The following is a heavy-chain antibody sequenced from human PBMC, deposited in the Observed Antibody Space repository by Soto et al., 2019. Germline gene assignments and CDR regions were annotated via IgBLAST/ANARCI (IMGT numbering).Heavy chain of an antibody. J-gene: IGHJ4*02. CDR2: IYYSGST. CDR1: GGSISSGGYH. Sequence: QVQLQESGPGLVKPSQTLSLTCTVSGGSISSGGYHWSWIRQHPGQGLEWIGYIYYSGSTYYNPSLRSRVTISVDTSKNQCSLKLSSLTAADTAVYYCARDRGPWTNFDYWGQGTLVTVSS. CDR3: ARDRGPWTNFDY. D-gene: IGHD1-26*01. V-gene: IGHV4-31*03.